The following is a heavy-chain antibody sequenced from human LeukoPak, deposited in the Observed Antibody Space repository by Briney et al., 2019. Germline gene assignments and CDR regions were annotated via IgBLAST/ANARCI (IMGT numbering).Heavy chain of an antibody. V-gene: IGHV4-39*01. J-gene: IGHJ4*02. CDR1: GGSISSSSYY. CDR2: IYYSGST. Sequence: SSETLSLTCTVSGGSISSSSYYWGWIRQPPGKGLEWIGSIYYSGSTYYNPSLKSRVTISVDTSKNQFSLKLSSVTAADTAVYYCARHVVEYYYDSSGYYLDYWGQGTLVTVSS. CDR3: ARHVVEYYYDSSGYYLDY. D-gene: IGHD3-22*01.